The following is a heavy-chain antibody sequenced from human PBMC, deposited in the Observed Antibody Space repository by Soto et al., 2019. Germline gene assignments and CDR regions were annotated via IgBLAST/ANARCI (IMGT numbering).Heavy chain of an antibody. D-gene: IGHD2-2*02. CDR3: AKYLSNWVHP. CDR1: GGSINSDPYY. V-gene: IGHV4-31*03. CDR2: ISSSGST. Sequence: QVQLQESGPGLVKPSQTLSLTCSVSGGSINSDPYYWSRIRQHPGKGLEWIGYISSSGSTYYTPSLKSRLTISIDTSKNQFSLKLSSVTAADTAVYYCAKYLSNWVHPWGQGTLVTVSS. J-gene: IGHJ5*02.